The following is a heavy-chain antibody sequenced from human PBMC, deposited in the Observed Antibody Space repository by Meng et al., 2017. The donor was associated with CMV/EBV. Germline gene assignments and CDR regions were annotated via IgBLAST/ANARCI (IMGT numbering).Heavy chain of an antibody. CDR2: IKSKTDGGTT. CDR1: GFTFSNAW. D-gene: IGHD1-26*01. CDR3: ARDSRATDY. Sequence: GESLKISCAASGFTFSNAWMSWVRQAPGKGLEWVGRIKSKTDGGTTDYAAPVKGRFTIPRDNAKNSLYLQMNSLRAEDTAVYYCARDSRATDYWGQGTLVTVSS. J-gene: IGHJ4*02. V-gene: IGHV3-15*01.